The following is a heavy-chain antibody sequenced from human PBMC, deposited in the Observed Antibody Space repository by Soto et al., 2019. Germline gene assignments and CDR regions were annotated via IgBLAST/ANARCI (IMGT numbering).Heavy chain of an antibody. CDR2: IYYSGST. D-gene: IGHD2-2*01. J-gene: IGHJ5*02. CDR1: GGSISSYY. V-gene: IGHV4-59*08. Sequence: PSETLSLTCTVSGGSISSYYWSWIRQPPRKGLEWIGYIYYSGSTNYNPSLKSRVTISVDTSKNQFSLKLSSVTAADTAVYYCARVGSLGVPAAILGRHNWFDPWGQGTLVTVSS. CDR3: ARVGSLGVPAAILGRHNWFDP.